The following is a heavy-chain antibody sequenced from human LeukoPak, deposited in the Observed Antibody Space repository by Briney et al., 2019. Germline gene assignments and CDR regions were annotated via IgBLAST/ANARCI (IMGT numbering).Heavy chain of an antibody. CDR3: ARWNYSNSLYYYGMDV. CDR1: GGSISSYY. Sequence: SETLSLTCTVSGGSISSYYWSWIRQPPGKGLEWIGYIYYSGSTNYNPSLKSRVTISVDTSKNQFSLKLSSVTAADTAVYYCARWNYSNSLYYYGMDVWGQGTTVTVSS. CDR2: IYYSGST. J-gene: IGHJ6*02. D-gene: IGHD4-11*01. V-gene: IGHV4-59*12.